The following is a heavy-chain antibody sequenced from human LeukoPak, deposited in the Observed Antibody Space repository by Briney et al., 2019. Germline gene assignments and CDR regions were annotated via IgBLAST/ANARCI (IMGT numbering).Heavy chain of an antibody. J-gene: IGHJ4*02. V-gene: IGHV3-9*01. CDR3: ARNEWQAYYFDY. Sequence: GGSLRLSCAASGFTFDDYTMHWVRQAPGKGLEWVSGISWNSGILGYADSVKGRFTISRDNANNSLYLQMSSLTADDTALYYCARNEWQAYYFDYWGQGTLVTVSS. CDR2: ISWNSGIL. CDR1: GFTFDDYT. D-gene: IGHD1-1*01.